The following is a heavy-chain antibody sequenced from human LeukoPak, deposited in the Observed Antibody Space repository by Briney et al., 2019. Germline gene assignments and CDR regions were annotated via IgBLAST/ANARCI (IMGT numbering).Heavy chain of an antibody. CDR3: AKGSITLIRGVRGPFDY. CDR2: ISGSGGSI. J-gene: IGHJ4*02. V-gene: IGHV3-23*01. CDR1: GFTFSSYG. D-gene: IGHD3-10*01. Sequence: GGSLRLSCADSGFTFSSYGMSWVRQAPGKGLEWVSGISGSGGSIYYADSVKGRLTISRDKSKNTLYLQLDSLRAEDTALYYCAKGSITLIRGVRGPFDYWGQGILVTVSS.